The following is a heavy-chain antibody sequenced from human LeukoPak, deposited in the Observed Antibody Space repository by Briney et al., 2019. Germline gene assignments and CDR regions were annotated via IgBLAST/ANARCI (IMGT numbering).Heavy chain of an antibody. CDR2: INHSGST. D-gene: IGHD5-18*01. Sequence: SETLSLTCTVSGGSISGYYWSWIRQPPGKGLEWIGEINHSGSTNYNPSLKSRVTISVDTSKNQFSLKLSSVTAADTAVYYCAGRFKLVDTAMAFDYWGQGTLVTVSS. J-gene: IGHJ4*02. CDR3: AGRFKLVDTAMAFDY. CDR1: GGSISGYY. V-gene: IGHV4-34*01.